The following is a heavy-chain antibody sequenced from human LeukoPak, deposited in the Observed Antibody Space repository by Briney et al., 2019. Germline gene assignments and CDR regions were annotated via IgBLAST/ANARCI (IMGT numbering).Heavy chain of an antibody. CDR1: GYTLTELS. Sequence: GASVKVSCKVSGYTLTELSMHWVRQAPGKGLEWMGGFDPEDGETIYTQKFQGRVTMTEDTSTDTAYMELSSLRSEDTAVYYCATKVRSHTTTDSDYWGQGTLVTVSS. CDR2: FDPEDGET. CDR3: ATKVRSHTTTDSDY. D-gene: IGHD3-22*01. V-gene: IGHV1-24*01. J-gene: IGHJ4*02.